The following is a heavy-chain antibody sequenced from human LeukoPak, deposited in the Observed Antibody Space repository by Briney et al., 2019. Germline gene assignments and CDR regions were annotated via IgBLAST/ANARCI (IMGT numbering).Heavy chain of an antibody. J-gene: IGHJ4*02. V-gene: IGHV4-34*01. Sequence: SETLSLTCAVYGGSFSGYYWSWIRQPPGKGLEWVGEINNSGSTNYNPSLTSRVTISVDTSKNQFSLKLSSVTAADSAVYYCARLETGADFDYWGQGTLVTVSS. D-gene: IGHD3-3*01. CDR3: ARLETGADFDY. CDR2: INNSGST. CDR1: GGSFSGYY.